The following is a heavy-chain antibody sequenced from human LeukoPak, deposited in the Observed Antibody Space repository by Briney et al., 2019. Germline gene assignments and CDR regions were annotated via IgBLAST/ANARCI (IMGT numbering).Heavy chain of an antibody. CDR3: AGFYCSSTSCRQFDY. J-gene: IGHJ4*02. D-gene: IGHD2-2*01. Sequence: SETLSLTCAVYGRSFSGYYWSWIRQPPGKGLEWIGEINHSGSTNYNPSLKSRVTMSVDTSKNQFSLKLSSVTAADTAVYYCAGFYCSSTSCRQFDYWGQGTLVTVSS. CDR2: INHSGST. CDR1: GRSFSGYY. V-gene: IGHV4-34*01.